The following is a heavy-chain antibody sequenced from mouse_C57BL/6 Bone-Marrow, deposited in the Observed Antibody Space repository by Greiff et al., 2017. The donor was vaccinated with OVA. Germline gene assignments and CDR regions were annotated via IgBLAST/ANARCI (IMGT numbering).Heavy chain of an antibody. CDR2: INPNNGGT. CDR3: ARGRAMDY. V-gene: IGHV1-26*01. J-gene: IGHJ4*01. Sequence: EVQLQQSGPELVKPGASVKISCKASGYPFTDYYMNWVKQSHGKSLEWIGDINPNNGGTSYNQPFKGKATWTVDKSSSTAYMELRSLTSEDSAVYYCARGRAMDYWGQGTSVTVSS. CDR1: GYPFTDYY.